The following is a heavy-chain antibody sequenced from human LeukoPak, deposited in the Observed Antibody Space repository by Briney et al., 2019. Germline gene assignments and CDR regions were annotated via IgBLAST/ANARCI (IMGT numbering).Heavy chain of an antibody. CDR1: GDTFTSDY. D-gene: IGHD6-6*01. J-gene: IGHJ4*02. CDR3: GRKSAARKTSEFDY. Sequence: ASVKVSCKASGDTFTSDYMNWVRQAPGQGLEWMGIVHSSGGVIKYAQEFQDRVTMTRDTSTSTVYMELSRLTFDDTAVYYCGRKSAARKTSEFDYWGQGTLVTVSS. V-gene: IGHV1-46*01. CDR2: VHSSGGVI.